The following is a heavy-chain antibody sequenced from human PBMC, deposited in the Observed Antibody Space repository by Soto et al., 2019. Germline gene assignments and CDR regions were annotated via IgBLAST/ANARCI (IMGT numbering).Heavy chain of an antibody. CDR2: ISYDGSNK. V-gene: IGHV3-30*18. D-gene: IGHD3-10*01. CDR1: GFTFSSYG. CDR3: AKDGADNYLYYFDY. J-gene: IGHJ4*02. Sequence: QVQLVESGGGVVQPGRSLRLSCAASGFTFSSYGMHWVRQAPGKGLEWVAVISYDGSNKYYADSVKGRFTISRDNSKNTLYLQMNSLRAEDTAVYYCAKDGADNYLYYFDYWGQGTLVTVSS.